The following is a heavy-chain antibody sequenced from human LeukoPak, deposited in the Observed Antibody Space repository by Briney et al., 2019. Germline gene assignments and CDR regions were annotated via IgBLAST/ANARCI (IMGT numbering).Heavy chain of an antibody. CDR3: ARAHIAFDI. J-gene: IGHJ3*02. Sequence: SETLSLTCTVSGGSISSYYWSWIRQPPGKGLEWIGYIYYSGSTNYNPFLKSRVTISVDTSKNQFSLKLSSVTAADTAVYYCARAHIAFDIWGQGTMVTVSS. CDR1: GGSISSYY. CDR2: IYYSGST. V-gene: IGHV4-59*01. D-gene: IGHD2-21*01.